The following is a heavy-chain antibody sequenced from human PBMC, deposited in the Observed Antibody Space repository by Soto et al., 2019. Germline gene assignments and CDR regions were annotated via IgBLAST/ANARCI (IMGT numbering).Heavy chain of an antibody. Sequence: SETLSLTCTVSGGSISSYYWSWIRQPAGKGLEWIGRIYTSGSTNYNPSLKSRVTMSVDTSKNQFSLKLSSVTAADTAVYYCARDRGYYDSSGYYHRVGYYYYGMDAWGQGTTVTVSS. D-gene: IGHD3-22*01. V-gene: IGHV4-4*07. CDR1: GGSISSYY. J-gene: IGHJ6*02. CDR2: IYTSGST. CDR3: ARDRGYYDSSGYYHRVGYYYYGMDA.